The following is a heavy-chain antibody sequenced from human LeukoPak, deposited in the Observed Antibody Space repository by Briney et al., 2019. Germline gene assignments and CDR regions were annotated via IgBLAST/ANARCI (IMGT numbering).Heavy chain of an antibody. CDR3: VRRTYYDFWSGFYGPLYFDY. CDR1: GGSISSNNYY. V-gene: IGHV4-39*01. CDR2: ISYRGNT. Sequence: SETLSLTCTVSGGSISSNNYYWGWIRQPPGKGLEWIGSISYRGNTYYNPSLKSRVTISVDTSRNHFSLKLNSVTAADTAVYYCVRRTYYDFWSGFYGPLYFDYWGQGILVTVSS. D-gene: IGHD3-3*01. J-gene: IGHJ4*02.